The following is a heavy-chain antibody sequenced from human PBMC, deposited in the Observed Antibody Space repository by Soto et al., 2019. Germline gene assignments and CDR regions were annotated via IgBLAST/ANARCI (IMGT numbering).Heavy chain of an antibody. D-gene: IGHD3-3*01. Sequence: GGSLRLSCAAAGFTFSDYAMNWVRQAPGKGLEWVSAISGSGANTYYADSVKGRFTISRDNSKNMLYLQMNSLRDEDTAVYYCANGRFLEWLLPDNWFDPWGQGTLVTVSS. CDR1: GFTFSDYA. CDR2: ISGSGANT. CDR3: ANGRFLEWLLPDNWFDP. J-gene: IGHJ5*02. V-gene: IGHV3-23*01.